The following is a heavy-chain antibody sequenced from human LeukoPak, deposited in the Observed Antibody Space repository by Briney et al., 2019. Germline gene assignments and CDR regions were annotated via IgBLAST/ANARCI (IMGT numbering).Heavy chain of an antibody. CDR3: STRILTERNDY. V-gene: IGHV3-15*07. CDR2: IKSKTDGASI. CDR1: GLIFKDAW. D-gene: IGHD2-15*01. J-gene: IGHJ4*02. Sequence: PGGSLRLSCAASGLIFKDAWMTWVRQAPGRELEWVGRIKSKTDGASIDYAAPVKGRFTISRDDSKDTLYLQMDGLKADDTAVYYCSTRILTERNDYWGQGTLVTVSS.